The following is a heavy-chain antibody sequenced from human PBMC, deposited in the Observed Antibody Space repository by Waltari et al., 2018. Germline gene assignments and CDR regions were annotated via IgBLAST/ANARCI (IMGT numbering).Heavy chain of an antibody. CDR3: AREEECSGGSCYSGYFQH. J-gene: IGHJ1*01. Sequence: EVQLVESGGGLIQPGGSLRLSCAASGFTVSSNYMSWVRQAPGKGLEWVSVIYSGGSTYYADSVKGRFTISRDNSKNTLYLQMNSLRAKDTAVYYCAREEECSGGSCYSGYFQHWGQGTLVTVSS. D-gene: IGHD2-15*01. CDR1: GFTVSSNY. CDR2: IYSGGST. V-gene: IGHV3-53*01.